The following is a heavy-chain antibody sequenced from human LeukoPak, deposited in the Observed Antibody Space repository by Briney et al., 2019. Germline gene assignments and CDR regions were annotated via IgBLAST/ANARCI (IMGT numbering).Heavy chain of an antibody. D-gene: IGHD3-22*01. CDR1: GGSISSSSYS. CDR3: ARLDPTYYYDSSGYFDY. J-gene: IGHJ4*02. Sequence: SETLSLTCTVSGGSISSSSYSWGWIRQPPGKGLEWIGSIYYSGSTYYNPSLKSRVTISVDTSKNQFSLKLSSVTAADTAVYYCARLDPTYYYDSSGYFDYWGQGTLVTVSS. CDR2: IYYSGST. V-gene: IGHV4-39*01.